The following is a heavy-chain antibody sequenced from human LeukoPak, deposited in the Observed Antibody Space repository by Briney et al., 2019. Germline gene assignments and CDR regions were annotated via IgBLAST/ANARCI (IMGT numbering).Heavy chain of an antibody. CDR3: ARGADIVATMTFDY. CDR2: ISYDGSKK. J-gene: IGHJ4*02. CDR1: GFTFSSYA. D-gene: IGHD5-12*01. V-gene: IGHV3-30-3*01. Sequence: PGGSLRLSCAASGFTFSSYAMHWVHQAPGKGLEWVAVISYDGSKKYYADSVKGRFTISRDNSKNTLYLQMNSLRAEDTAVYYCARGADIVATMTFDYWGQGTLVTVSS.